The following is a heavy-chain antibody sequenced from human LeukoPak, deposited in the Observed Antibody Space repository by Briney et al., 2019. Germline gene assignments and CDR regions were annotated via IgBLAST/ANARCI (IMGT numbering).Heavy chain of an antibody. V-gene: IGHV1-8*03. CDR2: MNPNSGNT. CDR3: ARERGWYCSSTSCSFFDY. CDR1: GYTFTSYD. Sequence: GASVKVSCKAPGYTFTSYDINWVRQATGQGLEWMGWMNPNSGNTGYAQKFQGRVTITRNTSISTAYMELSSLRSEDTAVYYCARERGWYCSSTSCSFFDYWGQGTLVTVSS. D-gene: IGHD2-2*01. J-gene: IGHJ4*02.